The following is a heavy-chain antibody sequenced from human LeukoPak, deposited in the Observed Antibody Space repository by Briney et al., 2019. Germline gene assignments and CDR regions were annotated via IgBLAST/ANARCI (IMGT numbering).Heavy chain of an antibody. CDR2: ISGGGDLT. CDR1: GFTFSSHA. J-gene: IGHJ1*01. CDR3: VTQPESYGDYTPYFHH. Sequence: PGGSLRLSCAASGFTFSSHAMSWVRRAPGKGVEWVSAISGGGDLTYYADSLKGRFTSSRDNSKNTLYLQMNSLSAEDTAVYYCVTQPESYGDYTPYFHHWGQGTLVTVSS. V-gene: IGHV3-23*01. D-gene: IGHD4-17*01.